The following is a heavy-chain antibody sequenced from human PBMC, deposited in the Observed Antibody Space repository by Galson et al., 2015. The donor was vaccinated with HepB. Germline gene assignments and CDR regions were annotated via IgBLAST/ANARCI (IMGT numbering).Heavy chain of an antibody. CDR3: AKAGGDFWSGFYPHFHYMDV. CDR2: ISGSGDSI. Sequence: SLRLSCAASGFTFNTYAMNWVRQAPGKGLEWVSGISGSGDSIYYADSVKGRLTISRDNSKNTLYLQMNGLSVEDTAVYYCAKAGGDFWSGFYPHFHYMDVWGKGTSVTVSS. V-gene: IGHV3-23*01. J-gene: IGHJ6*03. CDR1: GFTFNTYA. D-gene: IGHD3-3*01.